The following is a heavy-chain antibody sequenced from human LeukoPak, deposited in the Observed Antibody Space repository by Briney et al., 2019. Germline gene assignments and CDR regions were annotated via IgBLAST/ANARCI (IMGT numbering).Heavy chain of an antibody. CDR1: GFTFGDYA. Sequence: GRSLRLSCVASGFTFGDYAMHWVRQAPGKGLEWVSGISWNSGNIDYADSVKGRFTVSRDNAKNSLYLQMNSLRAEDTALYYCATPGYRYGDYVAYWGQGTLVTVSS. J-gene: IGHJ4*02. CDR2: ISWNSGNI. D-gene: IGHD5-18*01. CDR3: ATPGYRYGDYVAY. V-gene: IGHV3-9*01.